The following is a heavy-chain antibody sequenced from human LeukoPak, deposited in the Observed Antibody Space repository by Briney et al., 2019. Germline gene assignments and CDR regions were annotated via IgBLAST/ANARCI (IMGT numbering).Heavy chain of an antibody. CDR2: ISGSGGST. J-gene: IGHJ5*02. Sequence: PGGSLGLSCAASGFTFSSYAMSWVRQAPGKGLEWVSAISGSGGSTYYADSVKGRFTISRDNSKNTLYLQMNSLRAEDTAVYYCAKGSNGVVVYWFDPWGQGTLVTVSS. V-gene: IGHV3-23*01. D-gene: IGHD2-15*01. CDR3: AKGSNGVVVYWFDP. CDR1: GFTFSSYA.